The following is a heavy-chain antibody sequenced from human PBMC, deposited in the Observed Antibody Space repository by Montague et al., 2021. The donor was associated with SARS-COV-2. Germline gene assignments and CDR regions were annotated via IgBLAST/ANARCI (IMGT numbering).Heavy chain of an antibody. Sequence: SLRLSCAASGFTFSCYSMNWVRQAPGKGLEWVSSISSSSSYIYYADSVKGRFTISRDNAKNSLYLQMNSLRAEDTAVYYCARDLGAANWGVYYGMDVWGQGTTVAVSS. CDR1: GFTFSCYS. J-gene: IGHJ6*02. CDR3: ARDLGAANWGVYYGMDV. D-gene: IGHD1-26*01. V-gene: IGHV3-21*01. CDR2: ISSSSSYI.